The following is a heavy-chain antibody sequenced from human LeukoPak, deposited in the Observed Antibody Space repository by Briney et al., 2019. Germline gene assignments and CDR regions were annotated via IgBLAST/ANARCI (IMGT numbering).Heavy chain of an antibody. J-gene: IGHJ4*02. CDR2: ISGSGGST. D-gene: IGHD3-3*01. CDR3: ARSGLYGYYIDY. V-gene: IGHV3-23*01. CDR1: EFTFSSYA. Sequence: PGGSLRLSCAASEFTFSSYAMNWVRQAPGKGLEWVSAISGSGGSTYYADSVKGRFTISRDNSKNTLYLQMNSLRAEDTAVYYCARSGLYGYYIDYWGQGTLVTVSS.